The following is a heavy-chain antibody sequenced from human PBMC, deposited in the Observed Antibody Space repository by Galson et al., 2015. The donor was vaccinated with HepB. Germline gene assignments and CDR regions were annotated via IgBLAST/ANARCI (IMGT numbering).Heavy chain of an antibody. CDR2: INAGNGNT. CDR1: GYTFTSYA. J-gene: IGHJ4*02. D-gene: IGHD4-23*01. Sequence: SVKVSCKASGYTFTSYAMHWVRQAPGQRLEWMGWINAGNGNTKYSQKFQGRVTITRDTSASTAYMELSSLRSEDTAVYYCARGLGGAYYGGNPYFDYWGQGTLVTVSS. V-gene: IGHV1-3*01. CDR3: ARGLGGAYYGGNPYFDY.